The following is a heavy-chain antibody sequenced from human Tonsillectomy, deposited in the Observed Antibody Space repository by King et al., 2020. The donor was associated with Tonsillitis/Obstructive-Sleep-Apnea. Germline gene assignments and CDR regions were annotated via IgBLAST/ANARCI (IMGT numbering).Heavy chain of an antibody. D-gene: IGHD5-18*01. CDR3: ASSRAPDTAMGPYDY. Sequence: VQLVQSGAEVKKPWASVKVSCKASGYTFTGYYMHWVRQAPGQGLEYLGWINPNSGGTNYAQKFQGWVTITRDTSISTAYMELSRLRSDDTAFYYCASSRAPDTAMGPYDYWGQGTLVTVSS. V-gene: IGHV1-2*04. J-gene: IGHJ4*02. CDR2: INPNSGGT. CDR1: GYTFTGYY.